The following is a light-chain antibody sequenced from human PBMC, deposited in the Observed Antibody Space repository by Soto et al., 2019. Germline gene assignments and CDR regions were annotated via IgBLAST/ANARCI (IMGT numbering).Light chain of an antibody. CDR3: QQRSNWL. V-gene: IGKV3-15*01. CDR2: GAS. CDR1: QSVSSY. Sequence: EIXMTQSAATLXVSPGEGASLXCRASQSVSSYFVWYQQKPGQAPRHLIYGASTRANGIPARFSGSVSGTECTLTISSLQSEDFVVDYCQQRSNWLFGPGTKVDIK. J-gene: IGKJ3*01.